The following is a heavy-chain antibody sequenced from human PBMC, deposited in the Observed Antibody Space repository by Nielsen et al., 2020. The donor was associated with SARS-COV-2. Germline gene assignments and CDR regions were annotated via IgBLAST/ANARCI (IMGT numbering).Heavy chain of an antibody. J-gene: IGHJ6*02. D-gene: IGHD5-12*01. CDR3: ARDGWGYSGYDFYYYGMDV. Sequence: GESLKISCAASGSTFSSYSMNWVRQAPGKGLEWVSSISSSSSYIYYADSVKGRFTISRDNAKNSLYLQMNSLRAEDTAVYYCARDGWGYSGYDFYYYGMDVWGQGTTVTVSS. CDR1: GSTFSSYS. CDR2: ISSSSSYI. V-gene: IGHV3-21*01.